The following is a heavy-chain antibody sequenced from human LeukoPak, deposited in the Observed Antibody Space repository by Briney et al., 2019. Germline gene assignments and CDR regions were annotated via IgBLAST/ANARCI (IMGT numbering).Heavy chain of an antibody. CDR3: AHTAPPMKYSGYDTLARLDY. CDR2: ISYDGSNK. CDR1: EFTVSSYG. D-gene: IGHD5-12*01. Sequence: GGSLRLSCAASEFTVSSYGMHWVRQAPGKGLEWGAVISYDGSNKYYADSVKGRFTISRDNSKNTLYLQMNSLRAEDTAVYYCAHTAPPMKYSGYDTLARLDYWGQGTLVTVSS. V-gene: IGHV3-30*03. J-gene: IGHJ4*02.